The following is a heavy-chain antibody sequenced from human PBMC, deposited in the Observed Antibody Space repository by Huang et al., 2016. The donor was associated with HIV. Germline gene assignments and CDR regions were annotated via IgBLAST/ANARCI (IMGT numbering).Heavy chain of an antibody. J-gene: IGHJ6*03. Sequence: QLLLQESGPGLVKPSEALALTCAVSGGSIRSSDYHWGWIRQPPGKGLEWIGSIYYKGGTHYSPSRKSRVTIAVDTSKNLFFLTLTSMTAADTAVYYCARHREGPVAYYSGWGSHLNYMDVWGRGRTVVVSS. D-gene: IGHD3-10*01. CDR1: GGSIRSSDYH. V-gene: IGHV4-39*01. CDR3: ARHREGPVAYYSGWGSHLNYMDV. CDR2: IYYKGGT.